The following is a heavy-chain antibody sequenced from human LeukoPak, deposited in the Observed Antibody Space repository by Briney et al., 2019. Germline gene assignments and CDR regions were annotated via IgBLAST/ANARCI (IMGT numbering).Heavy chain of an antibody. CDR3: ARGDYDFWSGLEPGSYYMDV. D-gene: IGHD3-3*01. Sequence: ASVKVSCKASGYTFINYYMHWVRQAPGQGLEWMGIINPSGGSTSYAQKFQGRVTMTRDTSTSTVYMELSSLRSEDTAVYYCARGDYDFWSGLEPGSYYMDVWGKGITVTVSS. CDR1: GYTFINYY. V-gene: IGHV1-46*01. CDR2: INPSGGST. J-gene: IGHJ6*03.